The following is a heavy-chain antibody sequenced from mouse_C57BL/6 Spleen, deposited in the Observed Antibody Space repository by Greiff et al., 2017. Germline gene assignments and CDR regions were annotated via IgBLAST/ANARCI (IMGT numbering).Heavy chain of an antibody. V-gene: IGHV1-53*01. Sequence: VQLQQPGTELVKPGASVKVSCKASGYTFTSYWMHWVKQRPGQGLEWIGNIRPSNGGTNYDEKFKSKATLTVDKSSSTAYMQFSSLTSEDSAVYYCARQGFGGFAYWGQGTLVTVSA. CDR3: ARQGFGGFAY. CDR2: IRPSNGGT. CDR1: GYTFTSYW. J-gene: IGHJ3*01.